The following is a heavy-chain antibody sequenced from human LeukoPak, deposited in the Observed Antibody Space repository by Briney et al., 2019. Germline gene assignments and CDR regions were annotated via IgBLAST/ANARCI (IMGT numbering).Heavy chain of an antibody. CDR1: GGSISSSSYY. CDR2: IYYSGST. Sequence: SETLSLTCTVSGGSISSSSYYWGWIRQPPGKGLEWIGSIYYSGSTYYNPSLKSRVTISVDTSKNQFSLKLNSVTAADPAVYYCARTGYFDWAPIDYWGQGTLVTVSS. J-gene: IGHJ4*02. V-gene: IGHV4-39*07. D-gene: IGHD3-9*01. CDR3: ARTGYFDWAPIDY.